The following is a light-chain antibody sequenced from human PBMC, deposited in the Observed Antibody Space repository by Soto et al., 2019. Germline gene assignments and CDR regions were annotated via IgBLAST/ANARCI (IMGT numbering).Light chain of an antibody. Sequence: EIVLTQSPATLSLSPGERATLSCRASQSVSSYLAWYQQKPGQAPRLLIYDASNRATGIPARFSGSGSGTDFTLNISSLAPADFAVYYCQQRSNSLTFGPGTKVDIK. CDR1: QSVSSY. V-gene: IGKV3-11*01. CDR2: DAS. CDR3: QQRSNSLT. J-gene: IGKJ3*01.